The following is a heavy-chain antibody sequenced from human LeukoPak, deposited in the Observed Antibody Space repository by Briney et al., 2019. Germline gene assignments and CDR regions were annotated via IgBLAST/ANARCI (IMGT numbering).Heavy chain of an antibody. CDR3: ARQVGPLDY. D-gene: IGHD1-26*01. V-gene: IGHV3-48*03. J-gene: IGHJ4*02. CDR1: GFTFSSYE. Sequence: GGSLRLSCAASGFTFSSYEMNWVRQAPGKGLEWVSYIGSSGSTRNYADSVKGRFTVSRDNAKNSLYLQMSSLRAEDTAFYYCARQVGPLDYWGQGTLVTVSS. CDR2: IGSSGSTR.